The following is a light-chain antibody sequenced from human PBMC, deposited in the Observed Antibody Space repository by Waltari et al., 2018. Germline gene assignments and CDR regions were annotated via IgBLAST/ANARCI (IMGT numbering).Light chain of an antibody. CDR1: QSVSNS. V-gene: IGKV3-15*01. Sequence: DIVLTQSPSPLPLSPAERATLSCRASQSVSNSLAWYQQKPGQAPRLLIYGASSRATGIPDRFSGSGSGTDFTLTISSLEPEDFAVYYCQQYSNWPLTFGGGTKVEIK. CDR2: GAS. J-gene: IGKJ4*01. CDR3: QQYSNWPLT.